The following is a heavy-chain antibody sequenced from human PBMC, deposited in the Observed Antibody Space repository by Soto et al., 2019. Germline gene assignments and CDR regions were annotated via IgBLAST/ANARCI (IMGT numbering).Heavy chain of an antibody. CDR3: ARGYYDSNGQSNTFDI. V-gene: IGHV4-59*01. CDR1: GASISSSY. J-gene: IGHJ3*02. Sequence: SDTLSLTCTVAGASISSSYWSWLRESPGKGLEWIGYVHHSGNTNYNPSLKSRVTISVDTSRNQFSVKLRSVTAADTAVYYCARGYYDSNGQSNTFDIWGQGTMVTVSS. D-gene: IGHD3-22*01. CDR2: VHHSGNT.